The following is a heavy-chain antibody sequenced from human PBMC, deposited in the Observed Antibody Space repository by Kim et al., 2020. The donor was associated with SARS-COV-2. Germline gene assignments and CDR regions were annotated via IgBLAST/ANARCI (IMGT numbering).Heavy chain of an antibody. J-gene: IGHJ4*02. D-gene: IGHD1-26*01. CDR2: IYYSAST. V-gene: IGHV4-61*01. CDR1: GGSVSSGSYY. Sequence: SETLSPTCTVSGGSVSSGSYYWSWIRQPPGKGLEWIGYIYYSASTNYNPSLKSRVTISVDTSKNQFSLNLSSVTAADTAVYYCARRSGSYRFDYWGQGTL. CDR3: ARRSGSYRFDY.